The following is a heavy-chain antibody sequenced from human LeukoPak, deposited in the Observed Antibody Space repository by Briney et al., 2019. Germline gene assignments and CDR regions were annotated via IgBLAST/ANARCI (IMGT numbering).Heavy chain of an antibody. J-gene: IGHJ5*02. Sequence: GGSMRLSCAASGFTVIYNFMSRVRQAPGKGLEWVSVIYSGGSTYYADSVKGRFTISRDNSKNTVYLQMNSLRVDDTAVYYCARVKVGITYWFDPWGQGTLVTVSS. CDR1: GFTVIYNF. CDR2: IYSGGST. V-gene: IGHV3-66*01. CDR3: ARVKVGITYWFDP. D-gene: IGHD1-26*01.